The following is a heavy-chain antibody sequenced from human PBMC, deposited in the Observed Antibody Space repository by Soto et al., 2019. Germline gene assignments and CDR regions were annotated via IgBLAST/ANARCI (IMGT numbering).Heavy chain of an antibody. V-gene: IGHV1-69*13. Sequence: GASVKVSCKASGGTFSNSAIIWVRQAPGQGLEWMGVILPIFGTPNYAQKFQGRLTISADEFSSTAYMELNILRSEDTAVYYCASRAEALYTAVLKGLEHWGQGSLVTVSS. CDR3: ASRAEALYTAVLKGLEH. CDR1: GGTFSNSA. CDR2: ILPIFGTP. J-gene: IGHJ5*02. D-gene: IGHD5-18*01.